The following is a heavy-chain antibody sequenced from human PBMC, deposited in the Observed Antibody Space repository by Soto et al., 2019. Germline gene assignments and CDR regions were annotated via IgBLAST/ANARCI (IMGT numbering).Heavy chain of an antibody. Sequence: QITLKESGPTLVKPTQTLTLTCTFSGFSLSSRGVGVAWIRQPPGKALEWLALIYWDDDKRYSPSLKSRITIXXDXSXXQGDLTMANMLPVDTATHYWSYEYCSRSPFPQFDPWGQGTLVTVSS. D-gene: IGHD3-10*02. V-gene: IGHV2-5*02. J-gene: IGHJ5*02. CDR1: GFSLSSRGVG. CDR3: SYEYCSRSPFPQFDP. CDR2: IYWDDDK.